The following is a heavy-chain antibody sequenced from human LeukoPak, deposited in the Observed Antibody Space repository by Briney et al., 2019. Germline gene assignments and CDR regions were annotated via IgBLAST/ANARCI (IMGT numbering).Heavy chain of an antibody. CDR2: ISSSSSYI. CDR3: ARDKFGYYYYYMDV. D-gene: IGHD3-16*01. J-gene: IGHJ6*03. CDR1: GFTFSSYS. V-gene: IGHV3-21*01. Sequence: GGSLRLSCAASGFTFSSYSMNWVRQAPGKGLEWVSSISSSSSYIYYADSVKGRFTISRDNAKNSLYLQMNSLRAEDTAVYYSARDKFGYYYYYMDVWGKGTTVTVSS.